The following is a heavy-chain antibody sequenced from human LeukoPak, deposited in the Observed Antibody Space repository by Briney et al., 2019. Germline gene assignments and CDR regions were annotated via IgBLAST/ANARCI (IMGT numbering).Heavy chain of an antibody. V-gene: IGHV1-58*01. CDR2: IVVGSGNT. CDR1: GFTFTSSA. J-gene: IGHJ4*02. D-gene: IGHD5-18*01. CDR3: AAVDTAMVDFDY. Sequence: SVKVSCKASGFTFTSSAVQWVRQARGQRLEWIGWIVVGSGNTNYAQKFQERVTITRDMSTSTAYMELSSLRSEDTAVYYCAAVDTAMVDFDYWGQGTLVTVSS.